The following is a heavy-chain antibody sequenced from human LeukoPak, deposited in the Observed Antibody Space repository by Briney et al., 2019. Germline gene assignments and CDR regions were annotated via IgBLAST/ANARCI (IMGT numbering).Heavy chain of an antibody. Sequence: GGSLRLSCAASGFTFSSYSMNWVRQAPGKGLEWVSSISSSSSYIYYADSVKGRFTISRDNAKNSLYLPMTSLRAEDTAVYYCARDGAREQWLVHCFDYWGQGTLVTVSS. J-gene: IGHJ4*02. D-gene: IGHD6-19*01. CDR3: ARDGAREQWLVHCFDY. CDR2: ISSSSSYI. V-gene: IGHV3-21*01. CDR1: GFTFSSYS.